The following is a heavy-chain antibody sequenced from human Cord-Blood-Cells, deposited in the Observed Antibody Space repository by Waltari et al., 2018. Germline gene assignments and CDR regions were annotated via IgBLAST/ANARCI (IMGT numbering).Heavy chain of an antibody. CDR2: ISAYNGNT. Sequence: QVQLVQSGAEGKKPGASVKVSCTTSGYTFTDYGTSWWRRAPAQGLEWMGWISAYNGNTNYAQKLQGRVTMTTDTSTSTAYMELRSVRSDDTAVYYCATAGEYSSSSGFRYWGQGTLVTVSS. CDR1: GYTFTDYG. J-gene: IGHJ4*02. CDR3: ATAGEYSSSSGFRY. V-gene: IGHV1-18*04. D-gene: IGHD6-6*01.